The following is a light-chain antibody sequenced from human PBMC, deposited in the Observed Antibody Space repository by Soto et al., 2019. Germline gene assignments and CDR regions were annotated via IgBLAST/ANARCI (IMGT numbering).Light chain of an antibody. CDR1: SGSVSTSYY. J-gene: IGLJ2*01. CDR2: STN. Sequence: QTVVTQEPSFSVSPGGTVTLTCGLNSGSVSTSYYTSWYQQTPGQAPRTLIYSTNTRSSGVPDRFSGSILGNKAALTITGAQADDESDYYCVLYVGSGISLFGGGTKLTVL. CDR3: VLYVGSGISL. V-gene: IGLV8-61*01.